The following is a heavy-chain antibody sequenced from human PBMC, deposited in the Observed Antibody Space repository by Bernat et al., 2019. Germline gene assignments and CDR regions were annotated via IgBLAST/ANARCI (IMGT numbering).Heavy chain of an antibody. CDR3: ASRRNLVRGVPHEDDY. D-gene: IGHD3-10*02. Sequence: QVQLVQSGAEVKKPGSSVKVSCKASGGTFSSYAISWVRQAPGQGLEWMGRIIPILGIANYAQKFQGRVTITADKSTSTAYMELSSLRSEDTAVYYCASRRNLVRGVPHEDDYWGQGTLVTVSS. J-gene: IGHJ4*02. CDR2: IIPILGIA. CDR1: GGTFSSYA. V-gene: IGHV1-69*04.